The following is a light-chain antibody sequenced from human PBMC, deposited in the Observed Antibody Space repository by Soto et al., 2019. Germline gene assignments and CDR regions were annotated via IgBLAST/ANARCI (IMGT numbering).Light chain of an antibody. CDR1: QDISNY. Sequence: DLQMTQSPSSLSASVGDRVTITCQASQDISNYLNWYQQKPGKAPKLLIYDASNLETGVPSRFSGSGSGTDFTFTISSLQPEDIATYYCQQYVNLPPYTFGQGTKLEIK. CDR2: DAS. V-gene: IGKV1-33*01. J-gene: IGKJ2*01. CDR3: QQYVNLPPYT.